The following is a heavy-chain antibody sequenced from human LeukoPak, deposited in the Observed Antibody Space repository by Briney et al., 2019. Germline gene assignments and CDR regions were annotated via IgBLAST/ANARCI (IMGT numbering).Heavy chain of an antibody. Sequence: ADTLSLTCTVSGGSISRSSHYWGWIRQPPGKGLEWIGGIFYSGNTYYNPSLKSRVTISVDTAKNQFSLKLSFVTAADTAVYYCARSSYGSGTLYNGMDVWGQGTTVTVSS. V-gene: IGHV4-39*01. J-gene: IGHJ6*02. CDR2: IFYSGNT. CDR1: GGSISRSSHY. D-gene: IGHD3-10*01. CDR3: ARSSYGSGTLYNGMDV.